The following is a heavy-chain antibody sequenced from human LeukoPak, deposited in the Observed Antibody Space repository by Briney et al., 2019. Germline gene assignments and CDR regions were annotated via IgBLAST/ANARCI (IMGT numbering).Heavy chain of an antibody. J-gene: IGHJ3*02. Sequence: SETLSLTCTVSGGSTSSSSYYWGWIRQPPGKGLEWIGSIYYSGSTYYNPSLKSRVTISVDTSKNQFSLKLSSVTAADTAVYYCASFFAYSSSWQPDDAFDIWGQGTMVTVSS. CDR2: IYYSGST. V-gene: IGHV4-39*01. CDR3: ASFFAYSSSWQPDDAFDI. CDR1: GGSTSSSSYY. D-gene: IGHD6-13*01.